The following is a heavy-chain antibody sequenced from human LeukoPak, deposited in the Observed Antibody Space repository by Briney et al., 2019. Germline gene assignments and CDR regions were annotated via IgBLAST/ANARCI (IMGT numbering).Heavy chain of an antibody. CDR2: IRYDGSNK. Sequence: GGSLRLSCAASGFTFSSYGMHWVRQAPGKGLEWVAFIRYDGSNKYYADSEKGRFTISRDNSKNTLYLQMNSLRAEDTAVYYCAKENDIVVVYYFDYWGQGTLVTVSS. V-gene: IGHV3-30*02. D-gene: IGHD2-2*01. CDR1: GFTFSSYG. J-gene: IGHJ4*02. CDR3: AKENDIVVVYYFDY.